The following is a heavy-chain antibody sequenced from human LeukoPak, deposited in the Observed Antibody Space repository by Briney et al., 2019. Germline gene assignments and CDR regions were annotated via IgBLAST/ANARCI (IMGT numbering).Heavy chain of an antibody. CDR1: GYTFTSYD. J-gene: IGHJ4*02. CDR3: ASVRGIAARDYFDY. Sequence: ASVKVSCKASGYTFTSYDINWVRQATGQGLEWMGWMNPNSGNTGYAQKFQGRVTMTRNTSISTAYMELSRLRSDDTAVYYCASVRGIAARDYFDYWGQGTLVTVSS. CDR2: MNPNSGNT. D-gene: IGHD6-6*01. V-gene: IGHV1-8*01.